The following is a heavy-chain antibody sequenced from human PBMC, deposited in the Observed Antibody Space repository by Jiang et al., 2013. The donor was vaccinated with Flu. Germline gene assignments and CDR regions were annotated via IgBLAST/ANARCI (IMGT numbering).Heavy chain of an antibody. Sequence: KGLEWVSYISSSGSTIYYADSVKGRFTISRDNAKNSLYLQMNSLRAEDTAVYYCARDTAITMVRGISRKIDYWGQGTLVTVSS. CDR3: ARDTAITMVRGISRKIDY. J-gene: IGHJ4*02. CDR2: ISSSGSTI. V-gene: IGHV3-48*03. D-gene: IGHD3-10*01.